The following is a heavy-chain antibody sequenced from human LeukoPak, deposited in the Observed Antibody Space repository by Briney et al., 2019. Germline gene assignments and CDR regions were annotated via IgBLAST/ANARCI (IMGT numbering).Heavy chain of an antibody. J-gene: IGHJ6*03. CDR1: GFTFSSYG. CDR2: ITATSSST. V-gene: IGHV3-21*06. D-gene: IGHD3-10*01. Sequence: PGGSLRLSCAASGFTFSSYGMSWVRQAPGKGLEWVSAITATSSSTHDADSVQGCFTISRDNAKNSLYLQMNSLRAEDTAVYYCARDRGYYGSGRSYYMDVWGKGTTVTISS. CDR3: ARDRGYYGSGRSYYMDV.